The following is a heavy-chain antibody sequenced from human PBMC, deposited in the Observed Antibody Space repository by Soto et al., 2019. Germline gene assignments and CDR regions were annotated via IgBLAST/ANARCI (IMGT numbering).Heavy chain of an antibody. J-gene: IGHJ2*01. CDR1: GYTFTSYA. D-gene: IGHD3-22*01. Sequence: ASVKVSCKASGYTFTSYAMHWVRQAPGQRLEWMGWINAGNGNTKYSRKFQGRVTITRDTSASTAYMELSSLRSEDTAVYYCATFEPARYYDSSGYYGYFDLWGRGTLVT. CDR2: INAGNGNT. CDR3: ATFEPARYYDSSGYYGYFDL. V-gene: IGHV1-3*01.